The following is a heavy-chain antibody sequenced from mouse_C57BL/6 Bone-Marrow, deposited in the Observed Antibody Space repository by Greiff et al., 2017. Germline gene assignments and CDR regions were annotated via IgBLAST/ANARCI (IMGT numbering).Heavy chain of an antibody. CDR1: GFTFSSYA. Sequence: EVNLVESGEGLVKPGGSLKLSCAASGFTFSSYAMSWVRQTPEKRLEWVAYISSGGDYIYYADTVKGRFTISRDNARNTLYLQMSSLKSEDTAMYYCTRVLYYYGSSYVAWFAYWGQGTLVTVSA. D-gene: IGHD1-1*01. CDR3: TRVLYYYGSSYVAWFAY. CDR2: ISSGGDYI. J-gene: IGHJ3*01. V-gene: IGHV5-9-1*02.